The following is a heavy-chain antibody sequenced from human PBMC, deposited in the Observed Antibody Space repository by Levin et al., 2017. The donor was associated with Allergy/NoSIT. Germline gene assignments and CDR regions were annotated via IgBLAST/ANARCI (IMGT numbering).Heavy chain of an antibody. CDR3: ARGRNMVRGVINTGGAFDI. V-gene: IGHV4-34*01. D-gene: IGHD3-10*01. CDR2: INHSGST. Sequence: PGGSLRLSCAVYGGSFSGYYWSWIRQPPGKGLEWIWEINHSGSTNYNPSLKSRVTRALDTSKNQFSLKLSSVTAADTAVYYCARGRNMVRGVINTGGAFDIWGQGTMVTVSS. CDR1: GGSFSGYY. J-gene: IGHJ3*02.